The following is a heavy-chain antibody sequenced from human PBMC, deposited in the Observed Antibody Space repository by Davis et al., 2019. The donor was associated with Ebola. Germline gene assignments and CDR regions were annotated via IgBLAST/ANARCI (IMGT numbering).Heavy chain of an antibody. J-gene: IGHJ5*01. CDR2: INAGNGNT. V-gene: IGHV1-3*01. CDR3: ARDTNLGAAYGWFDP. D-gene: IGHD1-26*01. CDR1: GYTFTDYA. Sequence: ASVKVSCKASGYTFTDYAIHWVRQAPGQGLEWMGWINAGNGNTRYSHKFQGRVTITRDTYASKAYMELNSLTSEDTAVYYCARDTNLGAAYGWFDPWGQGTTVTVSS.